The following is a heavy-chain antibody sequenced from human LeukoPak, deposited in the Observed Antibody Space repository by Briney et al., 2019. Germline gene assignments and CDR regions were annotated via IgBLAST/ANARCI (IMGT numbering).Heavy chain of an antibody. CDR1: GYTFTGYY. J-gene: IGHJ4*02. CDR3: ARDRRDCSGGSCYSLNDY. D-gene: IGHD2-15*01. Sequence: ASVKVSCKASGYTFTGYYMHRVRQAPGQGLEWMGRINPNSGGTNYTQKFQGRVTMTRDTSISTAYMELSRLRSDDTAVYYCARDRRDCSGGSCYSLNDYWGQGTLVTVSS. CDR2: INPNSGGT. V-gene: IGHV1-2*06.